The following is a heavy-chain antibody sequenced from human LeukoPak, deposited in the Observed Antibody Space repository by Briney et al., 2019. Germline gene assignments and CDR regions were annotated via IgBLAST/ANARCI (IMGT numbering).Heavy chain of an antibody. CDR1: GYTFTSYY. V-gene: IGHV1-46*01. Sequence: ASVKVSCKASGYTFTSYYMHWVRQAPGQGLEWMGIINPSGGSTSYAQKFQGRVTMTRDTSTSAVYMELSSLRSEDTAVYNCVIPHSDYLHYFDYWGQGTLVTVSS. CDR3: VIPHSDYLHYFDY. J-gene: IGHJ4*02. CDR2: INPSGGST. D-gene: IGHD4-11*01.